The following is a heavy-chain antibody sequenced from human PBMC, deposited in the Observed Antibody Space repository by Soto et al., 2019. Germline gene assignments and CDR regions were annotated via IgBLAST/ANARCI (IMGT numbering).Heavy chain of an antibody. CDR1: GFSLNSNEMR. CDR3: ARTTHTGTDY. CDR2: IDWDGEK. V-gene: IGHV2-70*04. J-gene: IGHJ4*02. D-gene: IGHD1-1*01. Sequence: SGPTLVNPTETLTLTCTFSGFSLNSNEMRVTWIRQPPGKALEWLARIDWDGEKFYSSSLRTRLTISKDSSKNQVVLTMANMDPVDTATYYCARTTHTGTDYWGQGFLVTVSS.